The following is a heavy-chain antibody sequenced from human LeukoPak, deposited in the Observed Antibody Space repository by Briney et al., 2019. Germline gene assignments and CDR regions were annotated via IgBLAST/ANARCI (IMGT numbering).Heavy chain of an antibody. CDR2: ISYDKSNK. CDR3: ARSGVQWQWLLTYDAFDI. J-gene: IGHJ3*02. Sequence: PGGSLRLSCAASGFTFSSYAMHWVRQAPGKGLEWVALISYDKSNKYYADSVKGRFTISRDNSKNTLFVQMNSPRTEDTAVYYCARSGVQWQWLLTYDAFDIWGQGTMVTVSS. D-gene: IGHD6-19*01. CDR1: GFTFSSYA. V-gene: IGHV3-30-3*01.